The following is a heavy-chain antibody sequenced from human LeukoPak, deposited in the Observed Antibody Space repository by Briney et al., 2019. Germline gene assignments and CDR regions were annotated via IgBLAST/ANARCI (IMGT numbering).Heavy chain of an antibody. CDR2: ISSSSSYI. J-gene: IGHJ6*02. CDR3: ARDSSSWYTYYYYGMDV. Sequence: GGSLRLSCAASGFTFSSYSMNWVRQAPGKGLEWVSSISSSSSYIFYADSVKGRFPISRDNAKNSLYLQINSLRAEDTAVYYCARDSSSWYTYYYYGMDVWGQGTTVTVSS. V-gene: IGHV3-21*01. D-gene: IGHD6-13*01. CDR1: GFTFSSYS.